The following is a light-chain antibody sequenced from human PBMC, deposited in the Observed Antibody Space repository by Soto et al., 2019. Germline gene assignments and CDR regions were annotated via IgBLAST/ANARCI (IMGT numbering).Light chain of an antibody. Sequence: QSVLTQPASASGTPGQRVTISCSVSSSNIGSNTVNWYQQLPGTAPKLLIYSNNQRPSGVPDRFSGSKSGTSASLAISGLQSEDEADYYCAAWDDSLNGYVFGTGTKVTVL. CDR3: AAWDDSLNGYV. V-gene: IGLV1-44*01. CDR1: SSNIGSNT. CDR2: SNN. J-gene: IGLJ1*01.